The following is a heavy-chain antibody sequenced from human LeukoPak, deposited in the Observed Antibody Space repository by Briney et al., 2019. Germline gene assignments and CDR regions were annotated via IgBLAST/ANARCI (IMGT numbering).Heavy chain of an antibody. J-gene: IGHJ4*02. D-gene: IGHD3-22*01. CDR3: VRDDDRPDNGLDY. Sequence: GGSLRLSCAASGFTFSSYSMNWVRQAPGKRLEWVSYISSSSSTIYYADSVKGRFTISRDNAKNSQYLQMNSLRAEDTAVYYCVRDDDRPDNGLDYWGQGTLVTVSS. CDR2: ISSSSSTI. CDR1: GFTFSSYS. V-gene: IGHV3-48*01.